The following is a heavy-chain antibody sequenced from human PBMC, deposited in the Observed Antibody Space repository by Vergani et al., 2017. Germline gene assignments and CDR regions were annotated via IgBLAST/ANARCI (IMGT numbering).Heavy chain of an antibody. CDR1: GFTFSSYS. V-gene: IGHV3-21*01. CDR2: ISSSSSYI. CDR3: ARDLXGCTNGVCYPTGLDAFDI. Sequence: EVQLVESGGGLVKPGGSLRLSCAASGFTFSSYSMNWVRQAPGKGLEWVSSISSSSSYIYYADSVKGRFTISRDNAKNSLYLQMNSLRAEDTAVYYCARDLXGCTNGVCYPTGLDAFDIWGQGTMVTVSS. J-gene: IGHJ3*02. D-gene: IGHD2-8*01.